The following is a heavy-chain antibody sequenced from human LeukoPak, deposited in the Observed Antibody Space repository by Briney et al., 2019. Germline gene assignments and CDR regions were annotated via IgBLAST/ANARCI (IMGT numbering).Heavy chain of an antibody. V-gene: IGHV1-2*02. Sequence: ASVKVSCKASGYTFTGYYMHWMRQAPGQGLEWMGWINPNSDSTKYAQKFQGRVTMTRDTSISTAFLELSRLTSDDTAVFYCARQADNNYFDFWGQGTLVTVSS. CDR2: INPNSDST. J-gene: IGHJ4*02. CDR1: GYTFTGYY. CDR3: ARQADNNYFDF. D-gene: IGHD1-1*01.